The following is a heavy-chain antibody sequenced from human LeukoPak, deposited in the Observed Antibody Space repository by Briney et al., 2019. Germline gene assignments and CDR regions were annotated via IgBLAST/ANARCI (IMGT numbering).Heavy chain of an antibody. CDR3: AREGGSYLGRAFDI. CDR2: IIPIFGTA. D-gene: IGHD1-26*01. CDR1: GGTFSSYA. Sequence: GASVKVSCKASGGTFSSYAISWVRQAPGQGLEWMGGIIPIFGTANYAQKLQGRVTMTTDTSTSTAYMELRSLRSDDTAVYYCAREGGSYLGRAFDIWGQGTMVTVSS. V-gene: IGHV1-69*05. J-gene: IGHJ3*02.